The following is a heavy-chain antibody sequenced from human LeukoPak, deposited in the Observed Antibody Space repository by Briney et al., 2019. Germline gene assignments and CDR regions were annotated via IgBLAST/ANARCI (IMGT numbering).Heavy chain of an antibody. D-gene: IGHD2-15*01. J-gene: IGHJ4*02. CDR3: ARDFTNIRGGGYFDN. Sequence: GGSLRLSCSASGFTFSSYAMHWVRQAPGKGLEYVSAIGSNGGSTYYADSVKGRFTISRDNSKNTLYLQMSSLRAEDTAVYHCARDFTNIRGGGYFDNWGQGTLVTVSS. V-gene: IGHV3-64D*06. CDR1: GFTFSSYA. CDR2: IGSNGGST.